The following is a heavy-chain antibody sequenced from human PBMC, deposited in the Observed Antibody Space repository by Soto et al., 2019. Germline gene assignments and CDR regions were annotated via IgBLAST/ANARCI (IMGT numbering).Heavy chain of an antibody. V-gene: IGHV4-30-4*01. J-gene: IGHJ6*02. Sequence: PSETLSLTCTVSGGSISSGDYYWSWIRQPPGKGLEWIGYIYYSGSTYYNPSLKSRVTISVDTSKNQFSLKLSSVTAADTAVYYCARVGGLRNYYYYYGMDVWGQWTTVTV. CDR2: IYYSGST. D-gene: IGHD2-15*01. CDR1: GGSISSGDYY. CDR3: ARVGGLRNYYYYYGMDV.